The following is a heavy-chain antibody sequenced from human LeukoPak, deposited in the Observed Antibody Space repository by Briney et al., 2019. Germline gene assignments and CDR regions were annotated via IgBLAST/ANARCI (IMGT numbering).Heavy chain of an antibody. CDR1: GYTFTDYY. J-gene: IGHJ4*02. D-gene: IGHD1-7*01. CDR3: ARSNWNYDLPGYYFDY. Sequence: ASVKVSCKASGYTFTDYYMHWVRQASGQGLEWMGWINPNSGGTNYAQKFQGRVTMTRDTSISTAYMELSRLKSDDTAVHYCARSNWNYDLPGYYFDYWGQGTLVTVSS. CDR2: INPNSGGT. V-gene: IGHV1-2*02.